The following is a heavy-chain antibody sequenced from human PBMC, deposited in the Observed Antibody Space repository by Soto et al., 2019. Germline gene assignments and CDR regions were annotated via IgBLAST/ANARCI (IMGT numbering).Heavy chain of an antibody. D-gene: IGHD6-19*01. J-gene: IGHJ6*02. CDR3: ARVGYSSGWSTSPYYYYYYGMDV. V-gene: IGHV1-69*13. CDR2: IIPIFGTA. CDR1: GGTFSSYA. Sequence: SVKVSCKASGGTFSSYAISWVRQAPGQGLEWMGGIIPIFGTANYAQKFQGRVTITADESTSTAYMELSSLRAEDTAVYYCARVGYSSGWSTSPYYYYYYGMDVWGQGTTVTVSS.